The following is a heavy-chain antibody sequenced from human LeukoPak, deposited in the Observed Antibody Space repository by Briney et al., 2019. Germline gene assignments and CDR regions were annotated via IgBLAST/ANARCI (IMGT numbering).Heavy chain of an antibody. CDR1: GYSINNYW. D-gene: IGHD2-15*01. CDR3: ARQEYCSGGSCYTWFDP. CDR2: IYPADSDI. V-gene: IGHV5-51*01. J-gene: IGHJ5*02. Sequence: GESLQISCKGSGYSINNYWIGWVRQMPGKGLERMGIIYPADSDIRYSPSFQGQVTISADKSISTAYLQWSSLKASDTAMYYCARQEYCSGGSCYTWFDPWGQGTLVTVSS.